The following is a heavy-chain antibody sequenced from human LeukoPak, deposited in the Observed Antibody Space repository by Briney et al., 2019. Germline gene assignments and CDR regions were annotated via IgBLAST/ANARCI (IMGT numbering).Heavy chain of an antibody. J-gene: IGHJ4*02. V-gene: IGHV5-10-1*01. Sequence: GASPKISSKGSGYYFISYWISRGRQTNGKGLEWMGRIVPSCSYIHYSPSFQCPITIPSDKSISTAYLQWNNLKASDTAMYYCARHTGARYSSGWPPFDYWGQGTLVTVSS. D-gene: IGHD6-19*01. CDR3: ARHTGARYSSGWPPFDY. CDR2: IVPSCSYI. CDR1: GYYFISYW.